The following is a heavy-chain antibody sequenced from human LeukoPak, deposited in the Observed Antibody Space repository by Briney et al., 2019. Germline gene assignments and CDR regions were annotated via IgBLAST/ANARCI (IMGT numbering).Heavy chain of an antibody. CDR2: IHYSGYT. J-gene: IGHJ6*02. CDR3: ARGGGGASSPYYYYGMDV. D-gene: IGHD2-15*01. V-gene: IGHV4-31*03. Sequence: PSETLSLTCTVSGDAISSGGFYWSWIRQHPGKGLEWIGYIHYSGYTFYNPSLKSRVIISVDMPKNQLSLNLSSVTAADTAVYYCARGGGGASSPYYYYGMDVWGQGTTVTVSS. CDR1: GDAISSGGFY.